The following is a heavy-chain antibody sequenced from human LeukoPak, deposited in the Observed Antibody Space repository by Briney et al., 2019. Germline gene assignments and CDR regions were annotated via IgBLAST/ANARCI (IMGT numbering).Heavy chain of an antibody. CDR3: ARTLAVAGRGYFDY. CDR2: IYYSGST. CDR1: GGSVSSGSYY. V-gene: IGHV4-61*01. D-gene: IGHD6-19*01. Sequence: SETLSLTCTVSGGSVSSGSYYWSWIRQPPGKGLEWIGYIYYSGSTNYNPSIKSRVTISVDTSKNQFSLKLSSVTAADTAVYYCARTLAVAGRGYFDYWGQGTLVTVSS. J-gene: IGHJ4*02.